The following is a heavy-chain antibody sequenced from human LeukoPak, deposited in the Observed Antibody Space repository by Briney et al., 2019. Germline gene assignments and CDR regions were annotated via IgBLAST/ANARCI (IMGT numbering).Heavy chain of an antibody. D-gene: IGHD3-22*01. CDR1: GFTFSSYW. J-gene: IGHJ4*02. CDR3: ARRWLLPPYYFDY. V-gene: IGHV4-34*01. CDR2: INHSGST. Sequence: GSLRLSCAASGFTFSSYWMSWVRQAPGKGLEWIGEINHSGSTNYNPSLKSRVTISVDTSKNQFSLKLSSVTAADTAVYYCARRWLLPPYYFDYWGQGTLVTVSS.